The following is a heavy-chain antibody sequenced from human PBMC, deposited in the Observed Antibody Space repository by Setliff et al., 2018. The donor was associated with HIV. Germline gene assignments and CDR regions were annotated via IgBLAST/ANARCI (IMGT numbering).Heavy chain of an antibody. J-gene: IGHJ4*02. Sequence: GASVKVSCKASGGTFTSYVISWVRQAPGQGLEWMGGIIPNSGGTNYAQKFQGRVTMTRDTSISTAYMELSRLRSDDTVVYYCARGGVGYYFDYWGQGTLVTVSS. D-gene: IGHD1-26*01. CDR1: GGTFTSYV. CDR3: ARGGVGYYFDY. CDR2: IIPNSGGT. V-gene: IGHV1-2*05.